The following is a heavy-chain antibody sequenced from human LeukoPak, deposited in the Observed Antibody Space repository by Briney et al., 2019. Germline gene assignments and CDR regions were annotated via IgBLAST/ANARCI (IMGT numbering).Heavy chain of an antibody. Sequence: GESLKISCKGSGYSFTSYWIGWVRPMPGKGLEWMGIIYPGDSDTRYSPSFQGQVTISADKSISTAYLQWSSLKASDTAMYYCARRGGLSALQRWFDPWGQGTLVTVSS. CDR2: IYPGDSDT. D-gene: IGHD3-16*01. CDR3: ARRGGLSALQRWFDP. CDR1: GYSFTSYW. V-gene: IGHV5-51*01. J-gene: IGHJ5*02.